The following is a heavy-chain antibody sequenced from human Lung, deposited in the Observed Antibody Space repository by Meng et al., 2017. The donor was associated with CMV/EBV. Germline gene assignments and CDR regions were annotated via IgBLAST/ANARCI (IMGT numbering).Heavy chain of an antibody. Sequence: SPXXXLTXAVYGGSLSGYYWSWIRQPPGKGLEWIGEITHSGSTKYNPSLKSRVTISVDTSNNQFSLNVKSVTAADMGVYYCARGGREETYGPNFDSWDQGTXVTVDS. CDR2: ITHSGST. CDR1: GGSLSGYY. J-gene: IGHJ4*02. V-gene: IGHV4-34*01. D-gene: IGHD3-10*01. CDR3: ARGGREETYGPNFDS.